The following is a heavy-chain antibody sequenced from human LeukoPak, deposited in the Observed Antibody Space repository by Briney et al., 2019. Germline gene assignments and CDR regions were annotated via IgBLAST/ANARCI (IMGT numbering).Heavy chain of an antibody. CDR2: ITNGGGTI. D-gene: IGHD1-1*01. V-gene: IGHV3-11*01. CDR1: GFTFSDYY. Sequence: PGGSLRLSCVASGFTFSDYYMTWIRQAPGKGLDWISYITNGGGTIYYADSVRGRFTISRDNTKNSLYLQMDSLRVEDTAVYYCARVGLSGTTFIDYWGQGTLVTVSS. J-gene: IGHJ4*02. CDR3: ARVGLSGTTFIDY.